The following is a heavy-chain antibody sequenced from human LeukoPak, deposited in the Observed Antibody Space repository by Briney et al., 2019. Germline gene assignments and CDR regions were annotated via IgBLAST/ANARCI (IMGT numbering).Heavy chain of an antibody. CDR3: AKGRGVVGTTNDYYDMDV. J-gene: IGHJ6*03. CDR1: EFFFSNYG. V-gene: IGHV3-30*02. D-gene: IGHD1-26*01. CDR2: IGYGGSNI. Sequence: GGSLRLSWAAYEFFFSNYGMHWVRQAPGKGLEWVAFIGYGGSNIYYADSLKGRFTISRDNSKNTLYLQMNSLRAEDTAVYYCAKGRGVVGTTNDYYDMDVWGKGTTVTVSS.